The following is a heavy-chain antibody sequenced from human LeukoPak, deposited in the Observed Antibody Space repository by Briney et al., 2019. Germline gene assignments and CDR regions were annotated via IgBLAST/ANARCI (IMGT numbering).Heavy chain of an antibody. CDR2: IYHSGST. CDR1: GYSISSGYY. J-gene: IGHJ4*02. Sequence: SETLSLTCPVSGYSISSGYYWGWIRQPPGKGLEWIGSIYHSGSTYYNPSLKSRVTISVDTSKNQFSLKLSSVTAADTAVYYCARAYGDYEGLDYWGQGTLVTVSS. CDR3: ARAYGDYEGLDY. D-gene: IGHD4-17*01. V-gene: IGHV4-38-2*01.